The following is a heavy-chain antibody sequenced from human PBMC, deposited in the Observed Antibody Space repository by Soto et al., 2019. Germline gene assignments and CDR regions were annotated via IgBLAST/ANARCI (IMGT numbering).Heavy chain of an antibody. CDR3: ARVLSRGGGTLRTFDI. CDR2: INPNSGDA. CDR1: EYTFTTYD. Sequence: GASVKLSCKASEYTFTTYDINWVRQATGQGLEWMGWINPNSGDAGYAQNFQGRVTMARNTSISTAYMELSSLRSEDTGVYYCARVLSRGGGTLRTFDIWGQGTMVTVSS. J-gene: IGHJ3*02. D-gene: IGHD2-15*01. V-gene: IGHV1-8*01.